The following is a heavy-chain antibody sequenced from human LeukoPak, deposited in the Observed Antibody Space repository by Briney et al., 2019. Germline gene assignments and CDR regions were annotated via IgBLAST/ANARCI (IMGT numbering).Heavy chain of an antibody. D-gene: IGHD3-10*01. Sequence: ASVKVSCKASGYTFTGYYMHWVRQATGQGLEWMGWMNPNSGNTGYAQKFQGRVTMTRNTSISTAYMELSSLRSEDTAVYYCARVSWFGECMDVWGQGTTVTVSS. CDR3: ARVSWFGECMDV. CDR2: MNPNSGNT. CDR1: GYTFTGYY. J-gene: IGHJ6*02. V-gene: IGHV1-8*02.